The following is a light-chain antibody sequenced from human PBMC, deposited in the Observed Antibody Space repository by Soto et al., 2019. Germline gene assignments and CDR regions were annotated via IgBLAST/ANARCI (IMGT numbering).Light chain of an antibody. V-gene: IGLV1-47*01. J-gene: IGLJ3*02. CDR1: SSNIGDHF. CDR3: ATWDDSLSAWV. CDR2: RDN. Sequence: QPVLTQPPSASGTPGQRVTISCSGSSSNIGDHFVYWYQQLPGTAPKLLIYRDNQRPSGVPDRFSGSKSGTSASLAISGLRSDDETDYYCATWDDSLSAWVFGGGTKLTVL.